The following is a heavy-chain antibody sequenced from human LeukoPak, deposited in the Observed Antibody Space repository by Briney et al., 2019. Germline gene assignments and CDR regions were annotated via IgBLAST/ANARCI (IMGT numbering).Heavy chain of an antibody. CDR3: ARGGGAVSTIDY. Sequence: ASVRVSCKASGYTFTIYAMHWVRQAPGQGLEWMGIINPSGGSTSYAQKFQGRVTMTRDTSTSTVYMELSSLRSEDTAVYYCARGGGAVSTIDYWGQGTLVTVSS. CDR1: GYTFTIYA. J-gene: IGHJ4*02. V-gene: IGHV1-46*01. CDR2: INPSGGST. D-gene: IGHD3-16*01.